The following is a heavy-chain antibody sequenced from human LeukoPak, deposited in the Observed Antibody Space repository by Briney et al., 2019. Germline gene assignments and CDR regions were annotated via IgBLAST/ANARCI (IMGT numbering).Heavy chain of an antibody. D-gene: IGHD6-19*01. CDR2: IGSSDSVT. CDR3: ARGNLRAYKNGWSMDV. V-gene: IGHV3-48*03. J-gene: IGHJ6*02. Sequence: HPGGSLRLSCAASEFTFSSYEMNWVRQAPGKGLEWVSYIGSSDSVTYYADSVKDRFTISRDNAKNSLFLQMNSLRAEDTAVYYCARGNLRAYKNGWSMDVWAKGPRSPSP. CDR1: EFTFSSYE.